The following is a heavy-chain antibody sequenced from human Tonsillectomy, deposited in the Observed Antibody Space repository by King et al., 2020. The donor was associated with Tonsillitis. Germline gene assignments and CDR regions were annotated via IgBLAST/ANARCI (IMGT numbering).Heavy chain of an antibody. J-gene: IGHJ4*02. CDR3: ARGYCSGGSCYPYY. CDR2: ISYDGSNK. V-gene: IGHV3-30-3*01. D-gene: IGHD2-15*01. CDR1: GFTFSSYA. Sequence: VQLVESGGGVVQPGRSLRLSCAASGFTFSSYAMHWVRQAPGKGLEWVAVISYDGSNKYYADSVKGRFTISRDNSKNTLYLQMNSLRAEDTAVYYCARGYCSGGSCYPYYWGQGTLVTVSS.